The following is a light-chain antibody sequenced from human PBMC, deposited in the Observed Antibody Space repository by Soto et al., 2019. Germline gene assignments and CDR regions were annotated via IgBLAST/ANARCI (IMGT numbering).Light chain of an antibody. CDR3: HQYGSSPSYT. V-gene: IGKV3-20*01. J-gene: IGKJ2*01. CDR2: GAS. Sequence: EIVLTQSPGTLSLSPGERATLSCRASQSVSSSGYLAWYQQKPGQAPRLLIYGASSRATGIPDRFSGSGSGTDFTLTISRLEPEDFAVYYCHQYGSSPSYTFGQGTKLEIK. CDR1: QSVSSSGY.